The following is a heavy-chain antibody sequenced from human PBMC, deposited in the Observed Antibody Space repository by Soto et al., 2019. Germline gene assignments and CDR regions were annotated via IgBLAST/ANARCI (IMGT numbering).Heavy chain of an antibody. CDR3: ARATIVLVPAAMVSHWFDP. CDR1: GGSISSGDYY. J-gene: IGHJ5*02. Sequence: QVQLQESGPGLVKPSQTLSLTCTVSGGSISSGDYYWSWIRQPPGKGLEWIGYNYYSGSTYYNPSLKSRVTISVDTSKTQFALKLSSVTAADTAVYYCARATIVLVPAAMVSHWFDPWGQGTLVTVSS. D-gene: IGHD2-2*01. CDR2: NYYSGST. V-gene: IGHV4-30-4*01.